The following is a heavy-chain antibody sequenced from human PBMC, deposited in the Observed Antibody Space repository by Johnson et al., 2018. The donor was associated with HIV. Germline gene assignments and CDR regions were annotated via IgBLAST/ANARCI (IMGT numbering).Heavy chain of an antibody. CDR1: GFSVSTNY. D-gene: IGHD1-26*01. Sequence: DVQLVESGGDLVQPGGSLRLSCAASGFSVSTNYMYWVRQAPGKGLEWVSYISSSGSTIYYADTVTGRFTISRDNSKNTLYLQMNSLRAEDTAVYYCARMLVGAYFDYHYAFDIWGPGTMVTVSS. CDR2: ISSSGSTI. V-gene: IGHV3-48*01. CDR3: ARMLVGAYFDYHYAFDI. J-gene: IGHJ3*02.